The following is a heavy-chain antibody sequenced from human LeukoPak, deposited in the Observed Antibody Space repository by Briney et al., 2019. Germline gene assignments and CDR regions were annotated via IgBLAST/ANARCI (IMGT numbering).Heavy chain of an antibody. CDR1: GGSISNFY. D-gene: IGHD4-17*01. Sequence: PSETLSLTCTVSGGSISNFYWSWIRQTPGKGLEWLGYLYYSGSTKYNPSLKSRVTISLDTSKNQFSLQLNSVTAADTARYFCARTTYADYAPSDAFDLWGQGTMVIVSS. J-gene: IGHJ3*01. CDR3: ARTTYADYAPSDAFDL. V-gene: IGHV4-59*01. CDR2: LYYSGST.